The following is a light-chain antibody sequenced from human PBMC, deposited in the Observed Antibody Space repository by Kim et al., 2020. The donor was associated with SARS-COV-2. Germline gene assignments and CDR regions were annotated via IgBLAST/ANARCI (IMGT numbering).Light chain of an antibody. Sequence: SYELTQPPSVSVSPGQTASITCSGDKLGDKYDCWYHQKPGQSPVLVIYQDSKRPSGIPERFSGSNSGNTATLTISGTQAMDEADYYCQAWDSRTAIFGGG. CDR1: KLGDKY. V-gene: IGLV3-1*01. CDR3: QAWDSRTAI. J-gene: IGLJ2*01. CDR2: QDS.